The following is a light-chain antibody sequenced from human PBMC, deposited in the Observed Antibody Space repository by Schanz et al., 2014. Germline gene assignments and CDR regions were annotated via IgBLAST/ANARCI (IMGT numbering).Light chain of an antibody. CDR3: QQYGRSPWT. J-gene: IGKJ1*01. CDR2: GAA. Sequence: EIVLTQSPATLSLSPGERATLSCRASQSVSSNLAWYQQKPGQAPRLLIFGAASRATGTPDRFSGSGSGTDFTLTISSLEPEDFAVYYCQQYGRSPWTFGQGTKVEIK. V-gene: IGKV3-20*01. CDR1: QSVSSN.